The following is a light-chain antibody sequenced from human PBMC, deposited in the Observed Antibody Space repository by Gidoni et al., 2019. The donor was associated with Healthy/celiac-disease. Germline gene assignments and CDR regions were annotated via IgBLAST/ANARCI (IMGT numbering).Light chain of an antibody. J-gene: IGKJ2*01. CDR2: KAS. V-gene: IGKV1-5*03. CDR3: QQYNSSMYT. Sequence: DIQMTQSPSTLSASVGDRVTITCRASQSISSWLAWYQRKPGKAPKLLIYKASSLESGVPSRFSGSGSGTEFTLTISSLQPDDFATYYCQQYNSSMYTFGQGTKLEIK. CDR1: QSISSW.